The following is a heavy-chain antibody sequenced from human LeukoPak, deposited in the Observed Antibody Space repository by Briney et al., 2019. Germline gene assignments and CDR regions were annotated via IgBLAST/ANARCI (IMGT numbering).Heavy chain of an antibody. D-gene: IGHD5-18*01. Sequence: QPGGSLRLSCSASGFTFSSYAMHWVRQAPGKGLEYVSAISSNGGSTYYADSVKGRFTISRDNSKNTLYLQMSSPRAEDTAVYYCVKGGGYSYGTPDYWGQGTLVTVSS. J-gene: IGHJ4*02. CDR1: GFTFSSYA. CDR2: ISSNGGST. V-gene: IGHV3-64D*06. CDR3: VKGGGYSYGTPDY.